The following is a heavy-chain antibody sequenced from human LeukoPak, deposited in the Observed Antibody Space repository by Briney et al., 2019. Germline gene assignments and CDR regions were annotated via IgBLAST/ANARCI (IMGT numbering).Heavy chain of an antibody. CDR1: GYSFSNYW. Sequence: GESLKISCKASGYSFSNYWIGWVRQMPGKGLEWMGIIYPGDSDTRYSPSFQGQVTISADKSITTGYLQWSSLEASDTAMYYCARAPTSVSNPYYFDYWGQGALVTVSS. D-gene: IGHD4-11*01. V-gene: IGHV5-51*01. CDR2: IYPGDSDT. CDR3: ARAPTSVSNPYYFDY. J-gene: IGHJ4*02.